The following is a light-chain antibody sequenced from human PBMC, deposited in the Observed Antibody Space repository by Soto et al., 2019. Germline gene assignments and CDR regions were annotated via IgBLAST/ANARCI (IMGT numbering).Light chain of an antibody. V-gene: IGKV3-20*01. J-gene: IGKJ1*01. CDR3: QQYGGSPQT. CDR1: QNVANY. Sequence: EIVLTQSPATLSLSPGERATLSCRASQNVANYLDWYQQKPGQAPRLLIYESSNRATGIAARFSGSGSGTDFTLTISRLEPEDFAVYYCQQYGGSPQTFGQGTKVDIK. CDR2: ESS.